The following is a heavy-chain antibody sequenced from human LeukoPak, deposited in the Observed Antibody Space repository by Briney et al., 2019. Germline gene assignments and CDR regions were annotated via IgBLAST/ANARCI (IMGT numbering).Heavy chain of an antibody. CDR3: AGGAGY. CDR1: GFTFSSDW. V-gene: IGHV3-7*01. CDR2: INQDGRDK. J-gene: IGHJ4*02. Sequence: PGGPLRLSCAASGFTFSSDWMSWARQAPGKGLEWVANINQDGRDKSYVDSVRGRFTISRDNARNSLYLQMNSLRAGDTAMYYCAGGAGYWGQGTLVTVSS.